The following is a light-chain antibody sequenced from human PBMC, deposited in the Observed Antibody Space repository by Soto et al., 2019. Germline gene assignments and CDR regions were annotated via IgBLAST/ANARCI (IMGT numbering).Light chain of an antibody. J-gene: IGKJ1*01. CDR2: DVS. Sequence: EIVLTQSPGTLSLSPGERATLSCRASQRVSKTYLAWYQQKSGQAPSLLMFDVSTRATAIPDRFSGSGSGTDFTLTSSRLEPGDFGVYYCQQYGTLPWTFGQGTKVEIK. V-gene: IGKV3-20*01. CDR1: QRVSKTY. CDR3: QQYGTLPWT.